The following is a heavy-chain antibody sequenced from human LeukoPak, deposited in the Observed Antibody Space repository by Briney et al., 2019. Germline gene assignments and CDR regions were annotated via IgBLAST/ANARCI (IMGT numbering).Heavy chain of an antibody. D-gene: IGHD3-22*01. Sequence: ASVKVSCKASGYTFTSYGISWVRQAPGQGLEWMGWISAYNGNTNYAQKLQGRVTMTTDTSTSTAYMELRSLRSDDTAVYYCARDSYYYDSSGYLGYWGPGTLVTVSS. V-gene: IGHV1-18*01. J-gene: IGHJ4*02. CDR2: ISAYNGNT. CDR1: GYTFTSYG. CDR3: ARDSYYYDSSGYLGY.